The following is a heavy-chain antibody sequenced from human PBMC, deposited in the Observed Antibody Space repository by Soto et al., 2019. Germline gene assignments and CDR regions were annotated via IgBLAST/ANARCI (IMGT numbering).Heavy chain of an antibody. D-gene: IGHD3-22*01. CDR3: VRDLMTRYYDNSGFCDY. CDR2: IDVYNGNT. CDR1: GYSFTSYG. Sequence: GASVKVSCKASGYSFTSYGISWVRQAPGQGLEWKGWIDVYNGNTNYAQKLHGRVTMTTDRSTTTAYMELRSLTSDDTAVYYCVRDLMTRYYDNSGFCDYWGQGTLVTVSS. V-gene: IGHV1-18*01. J-gene: IGHJ4*02.